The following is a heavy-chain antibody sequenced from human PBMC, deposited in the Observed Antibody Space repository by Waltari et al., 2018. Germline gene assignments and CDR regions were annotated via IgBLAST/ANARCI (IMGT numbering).Heavy chain of an antibody. V-gene: IGHV4-59*08. J-gene: IGHJ4*02. D-gene: IGHD3-3*01. CDR2: IYYSGST. CDR3: ARHQLEWAIHGAYYFDY. Sequence: QVQLQESGPGLVKPSETLSLTCTVSAASISSSYWSWIRQPPGKGLEWIGYIYYSGSTNYNPSLKSRVTISVDTSKNQFSLKLSSVTAADTAVYYCARHQLEWAIHGAYYFDYWGQGTLVTVSS. CDR1: AASISSSY.